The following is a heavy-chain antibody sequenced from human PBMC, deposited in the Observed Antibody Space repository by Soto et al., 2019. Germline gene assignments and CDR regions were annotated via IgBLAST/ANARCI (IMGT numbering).Heavy chain of an antibody. CDR3: AKDAGYSSEVWFDP. D-gene: IGHD6-19*01. Sequence: SGGSLRLSCAASGFTFDDYAMHWVRQAPGKGLEWVSGISWNSGSIGYADSVKGRFTISRDNAKNSLYLQMNSLRAEDTALYYCAKDAGYSSEVWFDPWGQGTLVTVSS. CDR2: ISWNSGSI. CDR1: GFTFDDYA. J-gene: IGHJ5*02. V-gene: IGHV3-9*01.